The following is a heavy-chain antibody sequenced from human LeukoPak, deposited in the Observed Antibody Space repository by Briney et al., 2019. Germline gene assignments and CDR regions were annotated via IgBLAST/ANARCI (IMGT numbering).Heavy chain of an antibody. CDR1: GYIFNSYG. CDR3: AADDSSGYNWFDP. Sequence: ASVKVSCKASGYIFNSYGISWVRQAPGQGLEWMGRIIPILGIANYAQKFQGRVTITADKSTSTAYMELSSLRSEDTAVYYCAADDSSGYNWFDPWGQGTLVTVSS. CDR2: IIPILGIA. D-gene: IGHD3-22*01. V-gene: IGHV1-69*04. J-gene: IGHJ5*02.